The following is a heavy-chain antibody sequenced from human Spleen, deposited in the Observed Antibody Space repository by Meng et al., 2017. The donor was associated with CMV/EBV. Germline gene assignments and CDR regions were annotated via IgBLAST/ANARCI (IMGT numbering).Heavy chain of an antibody. D-gene: IGHD3-3*01. CDR3: ARERARYDFWSGYYSPRDEIYYYYGMDV. Sequence: GESLKISCAASGFTFSSYSMNRVRQAPGKGLEWVSSISSSSSYIYYADSVKGRFTISRDNAKNSLYLQMNSLRAEDTAVYYCARERARYDFWSGYYSPRDEIYYYYGMDVWGQGTTVTVSS. J-gene: IGHJ6*02. CDR1: GFTFSSYS. V-gene: IGHV3-21*01. CDR2: ISSSSSYI.